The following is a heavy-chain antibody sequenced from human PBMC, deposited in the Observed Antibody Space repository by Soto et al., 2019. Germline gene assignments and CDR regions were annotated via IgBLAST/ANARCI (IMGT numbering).Heavy chain of an antibody. CDR2: INAGNGNT. V-gene: IGHV1-3*01. D-gene: IGHD2-21*02. CDR1: GYTNTSYA. Sequence: ASVKASCKDSGYTNTSYAMHWGRPDNGQRLEWMGWINAGNGNTKYSQKFQGRVTITRDTSASTAYMELSSLRSEDTAVYYCARSIVVVTALDYWGQGTLVTVSS. CDR3: ARSIVVVTALDY. J-gene: IGHJ4*02.